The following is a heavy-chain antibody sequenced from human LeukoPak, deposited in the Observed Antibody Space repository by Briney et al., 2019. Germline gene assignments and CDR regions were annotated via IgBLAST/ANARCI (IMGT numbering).Heavy chain of an antibody. CDR3: ARSSTMTANWYFDL. D-gene: IGHD3-22*01. V-gene: IGHV1-46*01. CDR2: INPSGGST. CDR1: GGTFSSYA. Sequence: ASVKVSCKASGGTFSSYAISWVRQAPGQGLEWMGIINPSGGSTSYAQKFQGRVTMTRDMSTSTVYMELSSLRSEDTAVYYCARSSTMTANWYFDLWGRGTLVTVSS. J-gene: IGHJ2*01.